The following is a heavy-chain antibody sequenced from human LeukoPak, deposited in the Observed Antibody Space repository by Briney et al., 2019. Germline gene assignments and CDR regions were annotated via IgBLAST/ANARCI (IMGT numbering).Heavy chain of an antibody. V-gene: IGHV4-4*07. CDR2: IYSGGLT. Sequence: SETLSLTCTLSGGSISGYYWNWMRQPAGQGLEWIGRIYSGGLTNYNPSLQSRVTMSVDPSKNQFSLTLRSVTAADTAIYFCGRKSGGSSASAFYIWGLGTKVTVSA. CDR3: GRKSGGSSASAFYI. CDR1: GGSISGYY. J-gene: IGHJ3*02. D-gene: IGHD4-23*01.